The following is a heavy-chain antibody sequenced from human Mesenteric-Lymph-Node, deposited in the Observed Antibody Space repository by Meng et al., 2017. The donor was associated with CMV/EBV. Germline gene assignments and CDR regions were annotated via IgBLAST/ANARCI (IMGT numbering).Heavy chain of an antibody. CDR3: ARGNFYGMDV. D-gene: IGHD1-7*01. J-gene: IGHJ6*02. CDR2: IGYSGANT. Sequence: GGSLRLSCAASGFTFSSYAMSWVRQAPGKGLDWVSNIGYSGANTDYADSVKGRFTISRDNANKTLYLQMNSLTAEDTAVYYCARGNFYGMDVWGQGTTVTVSS. V-gene: IGHV3-23*01. CDR1: GFTFSSYA.